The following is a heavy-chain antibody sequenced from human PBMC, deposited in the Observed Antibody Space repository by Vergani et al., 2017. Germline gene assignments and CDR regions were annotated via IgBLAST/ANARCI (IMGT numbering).Heavy chain of an antibody. CDR2: IFQSGSP. V-gene: IGHV4-39*07. CDR3: VRRNNVVRETDYFDY. J-gene: IGHJ4*02. Sequence: QLQLQESGPGLVKPSETLSLTCTVSSGSISSSSYYWVWIRQPPGKGLEWIGHIFQSGSPDYNASLKSRVNISLDKSKNHFSLSLSSVTAADTAVYYCVRRNNVVRETDYFDYWGQGILVTVSS. D-gene: IGHD3-10*01. CDR1: SGSISSSSYY.